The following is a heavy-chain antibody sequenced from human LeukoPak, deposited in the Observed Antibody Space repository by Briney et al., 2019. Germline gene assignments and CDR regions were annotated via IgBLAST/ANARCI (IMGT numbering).Heavy chain of an antibody. V-gene: IGHV1-18*01. CDR3: ARLFGYGNPIFDY. CDR2: ISAYNGNT. J-gene: IGHJ4*02. Sequence: GGSLRLSCAASGFTFSSYGISWVRQPPGQGLVGMGWISAYNGNTNYAQKLQGRVTMTTDTSTSTAYTELRSLRSDDTAVYYCARLFGYGNPIFDYWGQGTLVTVSS. D-gene: IGHD5-18*01. CDR1: GFTFSSYG.